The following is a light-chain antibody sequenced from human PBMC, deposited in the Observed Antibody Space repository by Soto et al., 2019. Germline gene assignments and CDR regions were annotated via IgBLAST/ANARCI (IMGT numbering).Light chain of an antibody. V-gene: IGLV2-14*01. CDR2: DVS. J-gene: IGLJ1*01. CDR1: SSDVGGYTY. CDR3: TSYTSSSTPYV. Sequence: QSVLTQPASMSGSPGQSITISCAGTSSDVGGYTYVSWYQQHPGKAPKLIIYDVSNRPSGVSNRFSGSKSGNTASLTISGLQAEDEADYYCTSYTSSSTPYVFGGGTKVTVL.